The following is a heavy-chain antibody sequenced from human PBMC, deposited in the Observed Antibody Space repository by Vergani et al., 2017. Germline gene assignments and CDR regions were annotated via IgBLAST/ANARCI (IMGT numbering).Heavy chain of an antibody. CDR2: IWYDGSNK. Sequence: VQLVESGGGLVKPGRSLRLSCAASGFTFSSYGMHWVRQAPGKGLEWVAVIWYDGSNKYYADSVKGRFTISRDNSKNTLYLQMNSLRAEDTAVYYWARHDKQGRAFDIWGQGTMVTVSS. J-gene: IGHJ3*02. CDR1: GFTFSSYG. D-gene: IGHD7-27*01. CDR3: ARHDKQGRAFDI. V-gene: IGHV3-33*01.